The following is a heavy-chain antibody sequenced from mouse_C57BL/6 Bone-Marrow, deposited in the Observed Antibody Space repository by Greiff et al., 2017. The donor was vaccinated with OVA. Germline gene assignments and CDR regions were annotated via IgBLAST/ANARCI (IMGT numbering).Heavy chain of an antibody. D-gene: IGHD1-1*01. J-gene: IGHJ1*03. V-gene: IGHV1-64*01. Sequence: VKLQQPGAELVKPGASVKLSCKASGYTFTSYWMHWVKQRPGQGLEWIGMIHPNSGSTNYNEKFKSKATLTVDKSSSTAYMQLSSLTSEDSAVYYCARDYYGSSYTFWYFDVWGTGTTVTVSS. CDR2: IHPNSGST. CDR3: ARDYYGSSYTFWYFDV. CDR1: GYTFTSYW.